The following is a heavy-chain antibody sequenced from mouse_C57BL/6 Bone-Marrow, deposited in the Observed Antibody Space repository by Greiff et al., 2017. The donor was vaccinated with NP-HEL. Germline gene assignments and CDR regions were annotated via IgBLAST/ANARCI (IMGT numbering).Heavy chain of an antibody. D-gene: IGHD1-1*01. V-gene: IGHV1-74*01. CDR2: IHPYDSDT. CDR3: APSLTTVVAP. CDR1: GYTFTSYW. J-gene: IGHJ2*01. Sequence: QVQLQQPGAELVKPGASVTVSCKASGYTFTSYWMHWVKQRPGQGLEWIGRIHPYDSDTNYNQKFKGKAKLTVDKSSSTAYMQLSILTSEDSAVDSCAPSLTTVVAPWGQGTILTVSS.